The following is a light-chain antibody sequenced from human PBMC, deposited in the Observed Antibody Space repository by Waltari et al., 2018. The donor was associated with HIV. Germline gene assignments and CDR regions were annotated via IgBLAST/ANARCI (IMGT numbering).Light chain of an antibody. CDR2: LGS. CDR3: MQALQTPT. J-gene: IGKJ1*01. CDR1: QSLLHSNGYNY. Sequence: DIVMTQSPLSLPVTPGEPASISCRSSQSLLHSNGYNYLYWYLQKPGQSPQLLIYLGSYRASGVPDRFSGSGSGTDFTLKISRVEAEDVGVYYCMQALQTPTFGQGTKVEIK. V-gene: IGKV2-28*01.